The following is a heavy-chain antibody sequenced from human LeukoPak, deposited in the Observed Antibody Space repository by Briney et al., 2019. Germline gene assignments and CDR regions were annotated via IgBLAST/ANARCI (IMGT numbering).Heavy chain of an antibody. CDR3: AILGDYYDSSGYYGDY. D-gene: IGHD3-22*01. Sequence: GGSLRLSCAASGFTVSSNYMSWVRQAPGKGLEWVSVIYSGGSTYYADSVKGRFTISRDNSKNTLYLQMNSLRAEDTAVYYCAILGDYYDSSGYYGDYWGQGTLVTVSS. V-gene: IGHV3-53*01. J-gene: IGHJ4*02. CDR1: GFTVSSNY. CDR2: IYSGGST.